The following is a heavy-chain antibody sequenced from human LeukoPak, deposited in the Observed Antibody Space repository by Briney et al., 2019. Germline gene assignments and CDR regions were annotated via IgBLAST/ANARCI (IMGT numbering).Heavy chain of an antibody. V-gene: IGHV4-59*07. CDR3: ATTTVVTPGPFDY. D-gene: IGHD4-23*01. CDR1: GGSISSYY. J-gene: IGHJ4*02. Sequence: SDTLSLTCTVSGGSISSYYWSWIRQPPGKGLEWIGYIYYSGSTNYNPSLKSRVTISVDTSKNQFSLKLSSVTAADTAVYYCATTTVVTPGPFDYWGQGTLVTVSS. CDR2: IYYSGST.